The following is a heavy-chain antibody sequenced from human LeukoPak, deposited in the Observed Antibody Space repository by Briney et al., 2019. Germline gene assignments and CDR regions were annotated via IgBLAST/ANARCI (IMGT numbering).Heavy chain of an antibody. V-gene: IGHV3-33*01. CDR3: ARDRGPAVLYFDY. J-gene: IGHJ4*02. Sequence: GGSLRLSCAASGFTFSSYGMHWVRQAPGKGLEWVAVIWYDGSNKYCADSVKGRFTISRDNSKNTLYLQMNSLRAEDTAVYYCARDRGPAVLYFDYWGQGTLVTVSS. CDR2: IWYDGSNK. D-gene: IGHD3-10*01. CDR1: GFTFSSYG.